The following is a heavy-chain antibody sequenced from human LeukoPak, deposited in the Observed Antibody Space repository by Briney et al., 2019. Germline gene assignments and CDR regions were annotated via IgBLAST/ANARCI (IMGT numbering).Heavy chain of an antibody. CDR3: ARGFGLRYYAFDI. J-gene: IGHJ3*02. V-gene: IGHV1-2*04. D-gene: IGHD3-9*01. CDR1: GYTFTGYY. CDR2: INPNSGGT. Sequence: GASVKVSCKASGYTFTGYYMHWVRQAPGQGLEWMGWINPNSGGTNYAQKFQGWVTMTRDTSISTAYMELSRLRSDDTAVYYCARGFGLRYYAFDIWGQGTMVTVSS.